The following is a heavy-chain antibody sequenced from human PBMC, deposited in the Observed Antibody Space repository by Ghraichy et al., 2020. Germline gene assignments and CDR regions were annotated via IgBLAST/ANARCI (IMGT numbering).Heavy chain of an antibody. Sequence: SETLSLTCTVSGDSVSSGNQFWSWIRQPPGKGLEWIGHIFHGGSTKYNSSFESRVTVSLDTSKNQYSLRLTSVTAADTAVYYCARGKGYGYGIDYWGQGTLVTVSS. CDR1: GDSVSSGNQF. D-gene: IGHD5-18*01. CDR2: IFHGGST. J-gene: IGHJ4*02. V-gene: IGHV4-61*01. CDR3: ARGKGYGYGIDY.